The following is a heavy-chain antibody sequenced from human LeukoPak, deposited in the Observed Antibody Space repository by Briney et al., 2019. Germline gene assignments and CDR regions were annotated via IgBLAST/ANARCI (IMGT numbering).Heavy chain of an antibody. V-gene: IGHV3-30-3*01. CDR3: ARDDYGDYVDY. CDR1: GFTFSSYA. CDR2: ISYDGSNK. Sequence: GGPLRLSCAASGFTFSSYAMHWVRQAPGKGLEWVAVISYDGSNKYYADSVKGRFTISRDNSKNTLYLQMNSLRAEDTAVYCCARDDYGDYVDYWGQGTLVTVSS. D-gene: IGHD4-17*01. J-gene: IGHJ4*02.